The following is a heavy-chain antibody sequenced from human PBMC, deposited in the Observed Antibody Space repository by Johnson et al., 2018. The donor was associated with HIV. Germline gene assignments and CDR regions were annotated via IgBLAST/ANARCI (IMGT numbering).Heavy chain of an antibody. D-gene: IGHD6-6*01. J-gene: IGHJ3*02. CDR1: GFTLSNYG. CDR2: IQYDGSNK. Sequence: QVHLVESGGGVVQPGGSLRLSCAASGFTLSNYGLHWVRQAPGKGLEWVAFIQYDGSNKYYADSVKGRFTISRDNSKNTLYLQMNSLRAEDTAVYYCAPIAAAAFDIWGQGTMVTVSS. CDR3: APIAAAAFDI. V-gene: IGHV3-30*02.